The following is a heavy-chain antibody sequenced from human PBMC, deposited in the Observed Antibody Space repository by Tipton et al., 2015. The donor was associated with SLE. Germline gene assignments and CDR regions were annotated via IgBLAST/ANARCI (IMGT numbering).Heavy chain of an antibody. V-gene: IGHV4-39*07. J-gene: IGHJ4*02. CDR3: ARHGILTLVVYF. CDR1: GGSISSSGYH. Sequence: TLSLTCSVSGGSISSSGYHWAWARHPPGKGLKWIGTINNRGTTYSTPSLKIRVTISLYTSKNQFSLKLSSVTSADAAVYYCARHGILTLVVYFWGPGTLVCVSS. D-gene: IGHD2-8*02. CDR2: INNRGTT.